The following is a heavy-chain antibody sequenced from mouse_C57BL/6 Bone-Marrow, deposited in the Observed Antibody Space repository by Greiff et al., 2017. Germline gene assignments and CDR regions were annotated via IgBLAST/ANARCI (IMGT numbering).Heavy chain of an antibody. J-gene: IGHJ3*01. D-gene: IGHD1-1*01. CDR1: GYTFTDYY. CDR3: ARDYYGSSRGGFAY. Sequence: VQLQQSGPELVKPGASVKISCKASGYTFTDYYMNWVKQSHGKSLEWIGDINPNNGGTSYNQKFKGKATLTVDKSSSTAYMELRSLTSEDSAVYYCARDYYGSSRGGFAYWGQGTLVTVSA. CDR2: INPNNGGT. V-gene: IGHV1-26*01.